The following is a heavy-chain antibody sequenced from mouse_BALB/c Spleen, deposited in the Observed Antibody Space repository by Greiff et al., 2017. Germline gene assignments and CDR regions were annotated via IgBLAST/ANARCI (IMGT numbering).Heavy chain of an antibody. V-gene: IGHV5-6-3*01. CDR3: ARDQGYGKGAMDY. J-gene: IGHJ4*01. Sequence: EVHLVESGGGLVQPGGSLKLSCAASGFTFSSYGMSWVRQTPDKRLELVATINSNGGSTYYPDSVKGRFTISRDNAKNTLYLQMSSLKSEDTAMYYCARDQGYGKGAMDYWGQGTSVTVSS. D-gene: IGHD2-10*02. CDR1: GFTFSSYG. CDR2: INSNGGST.